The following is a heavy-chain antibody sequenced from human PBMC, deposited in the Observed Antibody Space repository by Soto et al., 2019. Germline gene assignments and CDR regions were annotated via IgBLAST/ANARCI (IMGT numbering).Heavy chain of an antibody. CDR1: GLTFNTYG. D-gene: IGHD2-2*01. V-gene: IGHV3-30*18. J-gene: IGHJ6*02. CDR2: ISYDGSNK. Sequence: QVQLVESGGGVVQPGRSLRLSCAASGLTFNTYGMHWVRQSPGKGLEWVAVISYDGSNKYYADSVKGRLTISRDNSKNTLYLQMNSLRAEDTAVYYCAKGQHCSSTSCYFYYYGMDVWGQGTTVAVSS. CDR3: AKGQHCSSTSCYFYYYGMDV.